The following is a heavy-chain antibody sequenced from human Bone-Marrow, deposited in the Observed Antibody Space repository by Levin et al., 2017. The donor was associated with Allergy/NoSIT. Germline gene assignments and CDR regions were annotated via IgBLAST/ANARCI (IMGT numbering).Heavy chain of an antibody. Sequence: ASVKVSCKASGGTFSSYAISWVRQAPGQGLEWMGRIIPILGIANYAQKFQGRVTITADKSTSTAYMELSSLRSEDTAVYYCARFFGHHYYYGMDVWGQGTTVTVSS. D-gene: IGHD3-3*01. CDR3: ARFFGHHYYYGMDV. V-gene: IGHV1-69*04. CDR2: IIPILGIA. J-gene: IGHJ6*02. CDR1: GGTFSSYA.